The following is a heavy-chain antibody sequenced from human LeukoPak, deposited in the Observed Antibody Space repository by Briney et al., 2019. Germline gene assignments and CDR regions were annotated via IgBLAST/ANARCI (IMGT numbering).Heavy chain of an antibody. CDR2: IYYSGST. J-gene: IGHJ4*02. D-gene: IGHD3-22*01. Sequence: PSQTLSLTCTVSGGSISSGGYYWSWIRQHPGKGLEWIGSIYYSGSTYYNPSLKSRVTISVDTSKNQFSLKLSSVTAADTVVYYCARHHSPVHYYDSSGYYLDYWGQGTLVTVSS. CDR3: ARHHSPVHYYDSSGYYLDY. CDR1: GGSISSGGYY. V-gene: IGHV4-39*01.